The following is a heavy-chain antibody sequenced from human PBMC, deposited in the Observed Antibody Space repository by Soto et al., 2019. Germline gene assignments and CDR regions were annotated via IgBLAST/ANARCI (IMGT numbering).Heavy chain of an antibody. D-gene: IGHD3-3*01. J-gene: IGHJ6*02. CDR3: ARENYDFWSGYPAYYYYYVMDF. Sequence: ASVKVSCKASGYTFTSYGISWVRQAPGQGLEWMGWISAYNGNTNYAQKLQGRVTMTTDTSTSTAYMELRSLRSDDTAVYYCARENYDFWSGYPAYYYYYVMDFWGQGTTVTVSS. CDR1: GYTFTSYG. CDR2: ISAYNGNT. V-gene: IGHV1-18*01.